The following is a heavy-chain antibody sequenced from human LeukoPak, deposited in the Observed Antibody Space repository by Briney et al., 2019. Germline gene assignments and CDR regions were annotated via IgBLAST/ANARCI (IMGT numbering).Heavy chain of an antibody. D-gene: IGHD3-3*01. CDR3: ARVPYDFRSGYPDY. Sequence: GASVKVSCKASGYTFASYGISWVRQAPGQGLEWMGIINPSGGSTSYAQKFQGRVTMTRDTSTSTVYMELSSLRSEDTAVYYCARVPYDFRSGYPDYWGQGTLVTVSS. CDR2: INPSGGST. J-gene: IGHJ4*02. V-gene: IGHV1-46*01. CDR1: GYTFASYG.